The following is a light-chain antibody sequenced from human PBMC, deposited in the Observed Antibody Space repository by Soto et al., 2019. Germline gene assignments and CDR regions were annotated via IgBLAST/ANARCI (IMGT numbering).Light chain of an antibody. CDR3: HHYDNWPRT. Sequence: EIVMTQSPATLSVSPGERATLSCRASQNANYNLAWSQQRPGQAPRLLIYGASTRATGTPARFSGSGYVTEFFLTISSLQSEDFAVYYCHHYDNWPRTFGQGTKVEIK. J-gene: IGKJ1*01. CDR1: QNANYN. V-gene: IGKV3-15*01. CDR2: GAS.